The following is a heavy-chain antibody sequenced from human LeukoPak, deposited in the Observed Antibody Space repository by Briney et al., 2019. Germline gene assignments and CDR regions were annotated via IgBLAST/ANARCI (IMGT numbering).Heavy chain of an antibody. D-gene: IGHD5-24*01. J-gene: IGHJ4*02. Sequence: ASVKVSCKATRGTFSSYAISWVRQAPGQGFEWMGRIIPILGIANYGQKFQGRVTITADKSTSTAYMELSSLRSEDTAVYYCARHPEVEMATITFTDYWGQGTLVTVSS. CDR1: RGTFSSYA. CDR3: ARHPEVEMATITFTDY. CDR2: IIPILGIA. V-gene: IGHV1-69*04.